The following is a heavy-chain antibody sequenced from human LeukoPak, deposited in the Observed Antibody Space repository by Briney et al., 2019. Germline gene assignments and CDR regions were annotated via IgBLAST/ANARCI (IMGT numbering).Heavy chain of an antibody. V-gene: IGHV3-23*01. CDR2: ISGSGGST. CDR1: GLTFSSYA. J-gene: IGHJ4*02. Sequence: PGRSLSLSCAVSGLTFSSYAMSWVRQAPGKGMEWVSAISGSGGSTYYADSVKGRFTISRDNSKNTLYLQMNSLRAEDTAVYYCAKAWGSYHFDYWGQGTLVTVSS. CDR3: AKAWGSYHFDY. D-gene: IGHD3-16*02.